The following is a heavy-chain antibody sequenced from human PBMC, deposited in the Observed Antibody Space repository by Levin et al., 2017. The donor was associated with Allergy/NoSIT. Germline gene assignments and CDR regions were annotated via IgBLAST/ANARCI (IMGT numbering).Heavy chain of an antibody. Sequence: TPSETLSLTCAVSGGSISSGGYSWSWIRQPPGTGLEWIGNIYLSGSTYYNPSLKSRVTISVDRSKNQFSLNLSSVTAADTAVYYCARVAGYSYGYYFDYWGQGTLVTVSS. CDR3: ARVAGYSYGYYFDY. CDR1: GGSISSGGYS. CDR2: IYLSGST. J-gene: IGHJ4*02. V-gene: IGHV4-30-2*01. D-gene: IGHD5-18*01.